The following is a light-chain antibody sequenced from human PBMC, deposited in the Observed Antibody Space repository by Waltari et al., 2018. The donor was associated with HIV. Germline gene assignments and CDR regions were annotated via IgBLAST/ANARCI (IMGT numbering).Light chain of an antibody. CDR3: LQYGSLPYS. V-gene: IGKV3-20*01. CDR2: GAF. CDR1: QSVPRTF. Sequence: EIVLTQSPGTLSLSPGDRATLSCRASQSVPRTFLAWYQQKRGQAPRLLIYGAFSRASGIPDRFRGGGSRADFTLTISRLEPEDFAVYYCLQYGSLPYSFGQGTKLEIK. J-gene: IGKJ2*03.